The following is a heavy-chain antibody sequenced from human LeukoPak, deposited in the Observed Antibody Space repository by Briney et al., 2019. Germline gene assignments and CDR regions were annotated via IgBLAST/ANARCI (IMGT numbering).Heavy chain of an antibody. CDR3: ARGEYGGDFFFDY. CDR1: GGSISSGGYY. D-gene: IGHD4-23*01. Sequence: PSETLSFTCTVSGGSISSGGYYWSWIRQHPGEGLEWIGYIYYSGSTYYNPSLKSRVTISVDTSKNQFSLKLSSVTAADTAVYYCARGEYGGDFFFDYWGQGTLVTISS. V-gene: IGHV4-31*03. J-gene: IGHJ4*02. CDR2: IYYSGST.